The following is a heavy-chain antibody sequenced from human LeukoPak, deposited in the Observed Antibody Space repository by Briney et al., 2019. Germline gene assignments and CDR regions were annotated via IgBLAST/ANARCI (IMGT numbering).Heavy chain of an antibody. V-gene: IGHV4-30-2*01. CDR2: IYHSGST. Sequence: SETLSLTCAVSGGSISSGGYSWSWIRQPPGKGLEWIGYIYHSGSTNYNPSPKSRVTISVDRSKNQFSLKLSSVTAADTAVYYCARGVATPDLDYYFDYWGQGTLVTVSS. CDR3: ARGVATPDLDYYFDY. J-gene: IGHJ4*02. D-gene: IGHD5-12*01. CDR1: GGSISSGGYS.